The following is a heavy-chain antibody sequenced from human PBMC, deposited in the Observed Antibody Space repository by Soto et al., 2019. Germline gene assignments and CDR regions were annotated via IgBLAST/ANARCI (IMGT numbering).Heavy chain of an antibody. Sequence: SETLSLTCTVSGGSISSSSYYWGWIRQPPGKGLEWIGSIYYSGSTYYNPSLKSRVTISVDTSKNQFSLKLSSVTAADTAVYYCARLRVRCSGGSCYPRLIWPWGQGTLDTVST. V-gene: IGHV4-39*01. CDR2: IYYSGST. D-gene: IGHD2-15*01. CDR3: ARLRVRCSGGSCYPRLIWP. J-gene: IGHJ5*02. CDR1: GGSISSSSYY.